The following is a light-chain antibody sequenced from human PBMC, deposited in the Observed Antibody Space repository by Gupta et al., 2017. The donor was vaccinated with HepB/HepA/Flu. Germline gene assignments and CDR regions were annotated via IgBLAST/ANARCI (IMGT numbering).Light chain of an antibody. CDR2: EAS. CDR1: QSVSGR. V-gene: IGKV1-5*03. Sequence: DNPVTQSPPTLSASLGDRVTITCRASQSVSGRLAWYQQKPGKAPKLLIYEASTLETGVPSRFSGSGAGTHVTLTIIGRQPDDFAAYYCQPYNSYSPYTFGQGTKLEIK. CDR3: QPYNSYSPYT. J-gene: IGKJ2*01.